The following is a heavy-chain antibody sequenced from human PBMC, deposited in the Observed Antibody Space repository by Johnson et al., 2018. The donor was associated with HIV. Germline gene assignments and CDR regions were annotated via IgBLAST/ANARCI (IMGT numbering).Heavy chain of an antibody. J-gene: IGHJ3*02. CDR3: AKERAYIRTFDI. CDR1: GFTFSTYG. D-gene: IGHD5-18*01. CDR2: ISYDGTNK. V-gene: IGHV3-30*19. Sequence: VQLVESGGGVVQPGGSLRLSCAASGFTFSTYGMYWVRQAPGKGLEWVAVISYDGTNKYYPDSVKGRFTISRDNFKNTLYLQMDSLRAEDTAVFYCAKERAYIRTFDIWGQGTLVTVSS.